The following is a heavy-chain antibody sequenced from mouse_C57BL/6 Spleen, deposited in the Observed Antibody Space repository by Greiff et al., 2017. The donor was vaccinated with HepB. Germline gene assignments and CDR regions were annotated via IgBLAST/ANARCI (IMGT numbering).Heavy chain of an antibody. CDR1: GFTFSDYG. J-gene: IGHJ4*01. Sequence: EVQGVESGGGLVQPGGSLKLSCAASGFTFSDYGMAWVRQAPRKGPEWVAFISNLAYSIYYADTVTGRFTISRENAKNTLYLEMSSLRSEDTAIYYCARRDYYGSSLYYAMDYWGQGTSVTVSS. D-gene: IGHD1-1*01. CDR3: ARRDYYGSSLYYAMDY. V-gene: IGHV5-15*04. CDR2: ISNLAYSI.